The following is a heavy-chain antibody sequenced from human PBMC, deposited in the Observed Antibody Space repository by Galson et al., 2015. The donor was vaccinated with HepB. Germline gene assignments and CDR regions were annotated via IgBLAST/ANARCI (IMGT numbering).Heavy chain of an antibody. Sequence: SLRLSCAASGFSFMSHSMNWVRHSPGKGLEWLAYISPGGTKDYAGSARGRFSISRDNAQKSMYLHMSSLRVEDTAVYYCARNPASYDYYNMDVWGQGTTVTVSS. CDR2: ISPGGTK. D-gene: IGHD3-16*01. J-gene: IGHJ6*02. CDR1: GFSFMSHS. CDR3: ARNPASYDYYNMDV. V-gene: IGHV3-48*01.